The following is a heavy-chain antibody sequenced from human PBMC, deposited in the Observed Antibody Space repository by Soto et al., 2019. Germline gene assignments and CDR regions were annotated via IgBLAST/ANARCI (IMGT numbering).Heavy chain of an antibody. CDR3: ARDLANYDRYYFDY. CDR2: INSDGIRT. V-gene: IGHV3-74*01. Sequence: EVQLVESGGGLVQPGGSLRLSCAASGFTLSSYWMHWVRQVPGKGLMWVSRINSDGIRTNYADSVKGRFTISRDNAKNTLYLQMNSLRAEDTAVYYCARDLANYDRYYFDYWGQGTLVTVSS. CDR1: GFTLSSYW. J-gene: IGHJ4*02. D-gene: IGHD3-22*01.